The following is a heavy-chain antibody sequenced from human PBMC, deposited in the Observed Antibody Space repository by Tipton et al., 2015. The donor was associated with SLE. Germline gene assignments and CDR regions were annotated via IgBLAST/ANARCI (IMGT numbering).Heavy chain of an antibody. CDR2: ISGSGGST. V-gene: IGHV3-23*01. Sequence: SLRLSCAASGFTFSSYAMSWVRQAPGKGLEWVSAISGSGGSTYYADSVKGRFTISRDNSKNTLYLQMNSLRAEDTAVYYCAKALGAGSSVQGAFDIWGQGTMVTVSS. D-gene: IGHD6-13*01. CDR1: GFTFSSYA. CDR3: AKALGAGSSVQGAFDI. J-gene: IGHJ3*02.